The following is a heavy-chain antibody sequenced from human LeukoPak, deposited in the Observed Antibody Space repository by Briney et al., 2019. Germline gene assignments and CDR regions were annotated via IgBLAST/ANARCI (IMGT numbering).Heavy chain of an antibody. V-gene: IGHV4-39*02. CDR1: GGSITSGTYY. CDR3: ARGQPNRRQYWWYFDI. J-gene: IGHJ2*01. CDR2: IYHTRTT. D-gene: IGHD2-15*01. Sequence: SETLSLTCSVSGGSITSGTYYWDWIRHIPGEGLEWIGSIYHTRTTNYNPSLMGRATVSFDTSKNDVSLELRSVTAADTAVYYCARGQPNRRQYWWYFDIWGRGTLLTVSS.